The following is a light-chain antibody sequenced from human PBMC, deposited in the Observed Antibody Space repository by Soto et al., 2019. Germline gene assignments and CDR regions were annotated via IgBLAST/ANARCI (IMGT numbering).Light chain of an antibody. J-gene: IGKJ2*01. V-gene: IGKV3-20*01. CDR2: GVS. CDR1: QSITSTY. CDR3: QQYVSTPRT. Sequence: EIVLTQSPGTLSLSPGERATLSCRASQSITSTYLAWFQQKPGQAPRLLIHGVSSRAAGTPERFSGSGSGIHFTLTISRLEPEDFAVYYCQQYVSTPRTFGQGTKLEIK.